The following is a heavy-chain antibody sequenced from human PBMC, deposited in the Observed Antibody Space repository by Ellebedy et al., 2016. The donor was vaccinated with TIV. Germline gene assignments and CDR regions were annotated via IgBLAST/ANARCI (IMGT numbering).Heavy chain of an antibody. Sequence: LRLSXTVSGGSISSANYYWSWIRQPAGKGLEWIGHMYTSGSTNYNPSLKSRVTMSLDTSKNQFSLKLSSVTAADTAVYYCAREGYCSSTSCYLQYPDVWGKGTTVTVSS. CDR3: AREGYCSSTSCYLQYPDV. J-gene: IGHJ6*04. V-gene: IGHV4-61*09. CDR2: MYTSGST. CDR1: GGSISSANYY. D-gene: IGHD2-2*01.